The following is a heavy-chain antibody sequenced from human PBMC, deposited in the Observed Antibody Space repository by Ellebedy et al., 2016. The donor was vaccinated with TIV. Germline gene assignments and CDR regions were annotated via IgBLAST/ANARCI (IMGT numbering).Heavy chain of an antibody. CDR2: INSDGSST. V-gene: IGHV3-74*01. CDR1: GFTFSSHW. CDR3: ARGGGCGSGDCWAFDY. J-gene: IGHJ4*02. D-gene: IGHD2-21*02. Sequence: GESLKISCAASGFTFSSHWMHWVRQAPGKGLVWISRINSDGSSTSYADSVKGRFTISRDNAKNTWYLQMNSLRAEDTAVYYCARGGGCGSGDCWAFDYWGQGTLVTVSS.